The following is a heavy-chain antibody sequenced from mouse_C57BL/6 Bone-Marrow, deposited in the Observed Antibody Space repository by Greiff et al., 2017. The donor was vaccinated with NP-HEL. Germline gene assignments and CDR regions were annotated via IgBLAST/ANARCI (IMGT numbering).Heavy chain of an antibody. V-gene: IGHV3-6*01. J-gene: IGHJ3*01. CDR1: GYSITSGYY. Sequence: DVQLQESGPGLVKPSQSLYLTCSVSGYSITSGYYWNWIRQFPGNKLEWMGFISYDGSNNYNPSLKNRISITRDTSKNQFFLKLNSVTTEDTATYYCAAFAYWGQGTLVTVSA. CDR2: ISYDGSN. CDR3: AAFAY.